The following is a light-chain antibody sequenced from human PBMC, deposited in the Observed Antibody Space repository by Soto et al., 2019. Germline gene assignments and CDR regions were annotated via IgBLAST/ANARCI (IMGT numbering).Light chain of an antibody. Sequence: DIQMTQSPSTLSASVGDRVTITCRASQSVSSWLAWYQQKPGKAPKLLIYDASSLESGVPSRFSGSVSGTEFTLTISSLQPDDFATYYCQHYKCYFFTFGPGTKVEIK. CDR2: DAS. J-gene: IGKJ3*01. V-gene: IGKV1-5*01. CDR3: QHYKCYFFT. CDR1: QSVSSW.